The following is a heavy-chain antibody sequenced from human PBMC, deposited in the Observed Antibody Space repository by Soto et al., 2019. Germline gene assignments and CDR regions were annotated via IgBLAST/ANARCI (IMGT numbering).Heavy chain of an antibody. CDR3: ARVPVAGTSGYYYGMDV. J-gene: IGHJ6*02. D-gene: IGHD6-19*01. V-gene: IGHV1-2*04. CDR2: INPNSGGT. Sequence: QVPLVQSGAEVKKPGASVKVSCKASGYTFTGYYMHWVRQAPGQGLEWMGWINPNSGGTNYAQKFQGWVTMTRDTSISTAYMELSRLRSDDTAVYYCARVPVAGTSGYYYGMDVWGQGTTVTVSS. CDR1: GYTFTGYY.